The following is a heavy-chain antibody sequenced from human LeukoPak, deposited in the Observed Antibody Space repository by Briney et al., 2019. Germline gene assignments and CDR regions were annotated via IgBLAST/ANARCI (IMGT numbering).Heavy chain of an antibody. CDR2: ISGSGGST. V-gene: IGHV3-23*01. Sequence: PGGSLRLSCAASGFTFSSYAMSWVRQAPGKGLEWVSAISGSGGSTYYADSVKGRFTISRDNSKNTLYLQMNSLRAEDTAVYYCAKDLSHSVVVPAAPFDYWGQGTLVTVSS. J-gene: IGHJ4*02. CDR1: GFTFSSYA. D-gene: IGHD2-2*01. CDR3: AKDLSHSVVVPAAPFDY.